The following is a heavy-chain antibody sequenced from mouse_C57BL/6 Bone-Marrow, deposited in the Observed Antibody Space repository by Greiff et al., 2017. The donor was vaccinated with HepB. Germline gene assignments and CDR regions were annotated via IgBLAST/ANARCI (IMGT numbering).Heavy chain of an antibody. J-gene: IGHJ2*01. CDR3: ARQRITTVYFDY. V-gene: IGHV5-6*02. D-gene: IGHD1-1*01. Sequence: DVKLVESGGDLVKPGGSLKLSCAASGFTFSSYGMSWVRQTPDKRLEWVATISSGGSYTYYPDSVKGRFTISRENAKNTLYLQMSSLKSEDTAMYYCARQRITTVYFDYWGQGTTLTVSS. CDR1: GFTFSSYG. CDR2: ISSGGSYT.